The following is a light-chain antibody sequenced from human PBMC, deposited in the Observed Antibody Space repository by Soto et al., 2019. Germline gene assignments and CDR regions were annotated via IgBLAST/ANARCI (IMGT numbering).Light chain of an antibody. V-gene: IGKV2-30*01. CDR2: KVS. CDR1: QSLVYSDGNTY. Sequence: DVVMTQSPLSLPVTLGQPASISCRSSQSLVYSDGNTYLNWFQQRTGQSPRRLIYKVSKRDSGVSDRFSGSGYGTDFTLKNIRVEDEDVGVYYCMQGTHWPPFTFGPGTKVEIK. CDR3: MQGTHWPPFT. J-gene: IGKJ3*01.